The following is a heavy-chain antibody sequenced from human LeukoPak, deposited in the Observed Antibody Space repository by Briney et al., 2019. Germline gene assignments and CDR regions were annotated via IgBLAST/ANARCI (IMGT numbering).Heavy chain of an antibody. V-gene: IGHV4-39*01. D-gene: IGHD6-19*01. J-gene: IGHJ4*02. CDR1: GDSISSHSYF. CDR2: IHYIGST. CDR3: AKTLPYSGGWRATFDF. Sequence: SETLSLTWTVSGDSISSHSYFWGWIRQPPGKGLEWIGNIHYIGSTYYNPSLKSRVTISVDTSTNQFSLKLSSVTAADTAVYYCAKTLPYSGGWRATFDFWGQGTLVTVS.